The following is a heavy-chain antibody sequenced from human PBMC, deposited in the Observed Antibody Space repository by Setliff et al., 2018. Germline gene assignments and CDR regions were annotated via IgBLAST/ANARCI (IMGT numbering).Heavy chain of an antibody. Sequence: ASVKVSCKASGYSFTGYYIHWVRQAPGQGLEWMGRINCDSGGTDYAQKFQARVTMTRDTSISTAYMEMSRLRFDDTAMYYCARLGYSDAFDIWGQGTMVTVSS. D-gene: IGHD5-18*01. CDR3: ARLGYSDAFDI. CDR2: INCDSGGT. J-gene: IGHJ3*02. V-gene: IGHV1-2*06. CDR1: GYSFTGYY.